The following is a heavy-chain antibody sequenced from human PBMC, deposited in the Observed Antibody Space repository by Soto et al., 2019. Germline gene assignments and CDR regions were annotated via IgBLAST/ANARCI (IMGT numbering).Heavy chain of an antibody. CDR2: IHRTGIT. CDR3: ARESEGSAKNKWFEP. Sequence: SGTLCLSCGVSRGAISSCYGGLFRQPPGKGLEWIGVIHRTGITKYNPSLESRVTISVDTSQNQLSLRLSSVTAADTAVYYCARESEGSAKNKWFEPWGPG. V-gene: IGHV4-59*01. J-gene: IGHJ5*02. CDR1: RGAISSCY.